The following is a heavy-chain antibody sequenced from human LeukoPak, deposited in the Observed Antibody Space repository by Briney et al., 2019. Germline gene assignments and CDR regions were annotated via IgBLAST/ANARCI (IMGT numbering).Heavy chain of an antibody. J-gene: IGHJ5*02. V-gene: IGHV3-23*01. CDR3: AKDPFCSSTSCYGGGWFDP. CDR1: GFTFSSYA. CDR2: ISGSGGST. Sequence: PGGSLRLSCAASGFTFSSYAMSWVRQAPGKGLEWVSAISGSGGSTYYADSVKGRFTISRDNSKNTLYLQMNSLRAEDTAVYYCAKDPFCSSTSCYGGGWFDPWGQGTLVTVSS. D-gene: IGHD2-2*01.